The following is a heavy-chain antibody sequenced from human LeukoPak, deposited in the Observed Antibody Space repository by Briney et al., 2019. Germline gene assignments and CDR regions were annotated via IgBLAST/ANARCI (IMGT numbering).Heavy chain of an antibody. CDR2: VNEVGGT. J-gene: IGHJ5*02. CDR1: IDSFSNYH. Sequence: ASETLSLTCAVYIDSFSNYHWNWIRQTPSKGLEWIGEVNEVGGTNISPSLRNRVILSVDTSKNQFFLKLISVTVADTAVYYCASGQGATVPQVGKNWFDPWGQGTRVTVSS. CDR3: ASGQGATVPQVGKNWFDP. V-gene: IGHV4-34*01. D-gene: IGHD1-26*01.